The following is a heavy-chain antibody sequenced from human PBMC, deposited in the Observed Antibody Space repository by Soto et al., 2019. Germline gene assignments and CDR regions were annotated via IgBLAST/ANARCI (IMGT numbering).Heavy chain of an antibody. CDR1: GFTFSSYS. J-gene: IGHJ6*02. V-gene: IGHV3-21*01. D-gene: IGHD3-3*01. CDR2: ISSSSSYI. Sequence: PGPSLRLSSAASGFTFSSYSMNCVLQATGKGLEWVASISSSSSYIYYVDSVKGRFTISRDNAKNSVILQMAGLRVDDTGVYFCAAGAADLTSSYGMDVWGRGTTVTVS. CDR3: AAGAADLTSSYGMDV.